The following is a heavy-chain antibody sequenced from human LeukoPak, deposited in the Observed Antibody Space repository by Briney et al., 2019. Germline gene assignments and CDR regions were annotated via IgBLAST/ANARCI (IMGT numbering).Heavy chain of an antibody. J-gene: IGHJ3*02. CDR1: GGSISSSSYY. CDR2: IYYSGST. D-gene: IGHD2-2*01. CDR3: ARHGPMGEIVVVPAAIFAFDI. V-gene: IGHV4-39*01. Sequence: PSETLSLTCTVSGGSISSSSYYRGWIRQPPGKGLEWIGSIYYSGSTYYNPSLKSRVTISVDTSKNQFSLKLSSVAAADTAVYYCARHGPMGEIVVVPAAIFAFDIWGQGTMVTVSS.